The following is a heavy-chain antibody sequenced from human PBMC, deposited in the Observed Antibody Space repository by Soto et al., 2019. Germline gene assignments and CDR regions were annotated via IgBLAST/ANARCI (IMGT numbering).Heavy chain of an antibody. V-gene: IGHV3-23*01. CDR3: AKDLLSRSSSGYRIDHMDV. CDR1: GFSFSSYA. D-gene: IGHD6-13*01. Sequence: GGSLRLSCAASGFSFSSYAMSWVRQPPGKGLEWVSGISGSGGSTYYADSVKGRFTISRDNSKNTLYLKMNSLRAEDTAVYYCAKDLLSRSSSGYRIDHMDVWGQGTTVTVSS. CDR2: ISGSGGST. J-gene: IGHJ6*02.